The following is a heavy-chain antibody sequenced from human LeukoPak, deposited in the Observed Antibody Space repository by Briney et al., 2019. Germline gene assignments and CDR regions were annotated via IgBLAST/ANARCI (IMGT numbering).Heavy chain of an antibody. Sequence: SQTLSLTCTVSGGSISGSTYYGGWVRQPAGKGLEWIGRIYASGSTSYNPSLKSRATISVDTSKNQFSLKLSSVTAADTAIYYCARDGGSYSLDYRGRGTLVTVSS. CDR2: IYASGST. CDR1: GGSISGSTYY. D-gene: IGHD1-26*01. CDR3: ARDGGSYSLDY. J-gene: IGHJ4*02. V-gene: IGHV4-61*02.